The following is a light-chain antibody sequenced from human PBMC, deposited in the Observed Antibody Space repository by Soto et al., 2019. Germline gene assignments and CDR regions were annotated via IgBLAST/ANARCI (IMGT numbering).Light chain of an antibody. J-gene: IGKJ4*01. V-gene: IGKV4-1*01. CDR3: HQYYGAPVT. CDR2: WAS. CDR1: QSVLSSSNNKNY. Sequence: DIVMTQSPDSLAVSLGERATINCKSSQSVLSSSNNKNYLAWYQQKPGQPPKLLILWASTRESGVADRFSGSGSGTDFTLTISSLQAVDVAVYYCHQYYGAPVTFGGGTKVEIK.